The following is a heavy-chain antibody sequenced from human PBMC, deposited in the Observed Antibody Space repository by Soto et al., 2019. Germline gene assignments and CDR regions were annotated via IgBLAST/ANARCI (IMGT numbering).Heavy chain of an antibody. CDR1: GFTFNQYA. Sequence: WGSLRVSCAASGFTFNQYAINWVRRAPGKGLDGVSAISCAGGVTEYADSVKVRFRISIDNSKNTVYLDMNSLRVEDTAIYYCAKGGCAMSRSSCYXWGPGTMVPVCX. V-gene: IGHV3-23*01. CDR2: ISCAGGVT. CDR3: AKGGCAMSRSSCYX. D-gene: IGHD6-6*01. J-gene: IGHJ4*02.